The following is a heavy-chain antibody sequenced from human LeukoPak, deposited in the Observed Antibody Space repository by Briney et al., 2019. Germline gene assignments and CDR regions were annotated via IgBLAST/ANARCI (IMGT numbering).Heavy chain of an antibody. D-gene: IGHD2-15*01. CDR1: GFTFSSYA. CDR2: ISGSGGSI. J-gene: IGHJ4*02. CDR3: YGVVVVAAMAPDY. Sequence: GGSLRLSCAASGFTFSSYAMSWVHQAPGKGLEWVSAISGSGGSIYYADSVKGRFTISRDNAKNSLYLQMNSLRAEDTAVYYCYGVVVVAAMAPDYWGQGTLVTVSS. V-gene: IGHV3-23*01.